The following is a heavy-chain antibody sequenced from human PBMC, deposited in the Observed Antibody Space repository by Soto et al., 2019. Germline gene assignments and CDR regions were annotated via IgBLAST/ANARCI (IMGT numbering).Heavy chain of an antibody. CDR1: GGTFSSYT. Sequence: QVQLVQSGAEVKKPGSSVKVSCKASGGTFSSYTISWVRKAPGQGLEWMGRMIPILGIANYAQKFQGRVTITADKSTSTAYMELSSLRSEDTAVYYCECTRTIHHYYYMDVWGKGTTVTVSS. V-gene: IGHV1-69*02. CDR2: MIPILGIA. J-gene: IGHJ6*03. CDR3: ECTRTIHHYYYMDV.